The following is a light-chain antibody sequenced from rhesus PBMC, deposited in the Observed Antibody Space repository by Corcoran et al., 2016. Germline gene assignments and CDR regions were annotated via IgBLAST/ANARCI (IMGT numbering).Light chain of an antibody. J-gene: IGKJ3*01. Sequence: DIQTTQSPSSLSASVGDTVTITCRASQSISSWLDWYQQKPGKAPKLLIYKASMLQSGVPSRFSGSGSGTDFTLTISSLQPEDFATSYCQHGYGIPFTFGPGTKLDIK. CDR1: QSISSW. CDR2: KAS. V-gene: IGKV1-22*01. CDR3: QHGYGIPFT.